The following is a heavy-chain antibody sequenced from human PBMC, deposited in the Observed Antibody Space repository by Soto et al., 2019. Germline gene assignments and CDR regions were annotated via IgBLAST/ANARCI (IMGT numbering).Heavy chain of an antibody. Sequence: GGSLRLSCEASGFTFSNYAMSWVRQVPGKGLEWVSAISGSGGSTYYADSVKGRFTISRDNSKNTLYLQMNSLRAEDTAVYYCAKARAQYYDFWSGYPVDYWGQGTLVTVSS. CDR1: GFTFSNYA. CDR2: ISGSGGST. V-gene: IGHV3-23*01. D-gene: IGHD3-3*01. CDR3: AKARAQYYDFWSGYPVDY. J-gene: IGHJ4*02.